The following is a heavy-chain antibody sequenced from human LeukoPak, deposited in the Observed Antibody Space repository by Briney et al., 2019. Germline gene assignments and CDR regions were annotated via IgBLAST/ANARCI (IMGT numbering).Heavy chain of an antibody. CDR3: AKGRRYNILTGYYVSEVDP. CDR1: GFTFNTYT. V-gene: IGHV3-21*01. Sequence: GGSLRLSCAASGFTFNTYTMNWVRQAPGKGLEWVSSISSSSVYIYYADSVKGRFTISRDNAKNSLYLQMNSLRAEDTAVYYCAKGRRYNILTGYYVSEVDPWGQGTLVTVSS. J-gene: IGHJ5*02. D-gene: IGHD3-9*01. CDR2: ISSSSVYI.